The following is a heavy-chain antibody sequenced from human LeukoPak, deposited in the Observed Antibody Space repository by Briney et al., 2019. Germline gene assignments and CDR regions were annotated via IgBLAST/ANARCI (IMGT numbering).Heavy chain of an antibody. J-gene: IGHJ4*02. CDR2: ISSSSRYI. D-gene: IGHD6-19*01. Sequence: GGSLRLSCAASGFTFSSYSMNWVRQAPGKGLEWVSSISSSSRYIYYADSVKGRFSISRDNAKNSLYLQMNSLRAEDTAVYYCARDRTSSGWYSTYYFDYWGQGTLVTVSS. CDR3: ARDRTSSGWYSTYYFDY. V-gene: IGHV3-21*01. CDR1: GFTFSSYS.